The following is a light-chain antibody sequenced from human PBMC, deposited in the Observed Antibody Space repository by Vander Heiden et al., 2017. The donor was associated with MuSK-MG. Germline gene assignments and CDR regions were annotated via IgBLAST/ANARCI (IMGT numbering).Light chain of an antibody. CDR3: NSRDSSGNHVV. V-gene: IGLV3-19*01. Sequence: SSELTQDPAVSVALGQTVRITCQGGGLRSYYAGWNQQRPGQAPILVIYGKNNRHSGIPDRFSGSSSGTTASFTISGAQAEDEADYYCNSRDSSGNHVVFGGGTKLTVL. CDR2: GKN. J-gene: IGLJ3*02. CDR1: GLRSYY.